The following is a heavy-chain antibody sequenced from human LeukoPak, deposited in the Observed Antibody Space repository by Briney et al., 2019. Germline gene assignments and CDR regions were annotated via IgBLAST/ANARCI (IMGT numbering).Heavy chain of an antibody. CDR2: IYYSGST. J-gene: IGHJ4*02. CDR1: GGSISSYY. CDR3: ARFTYYYDSSGQIRGYYFDY. V-gene: IGHV4-59*01. Sequence: KPSETLSLTCTVSGGSISSYYWSWIRQPPGKGLEWIGYIYYSGSTNYNPSLKSRVTISVDTSKNQFSLKLSSVTAADTAVYYCARFTYYYDSSGQIRGYYFDYWGQGTLVTVSS. D-gene: IGHD3-22*01.